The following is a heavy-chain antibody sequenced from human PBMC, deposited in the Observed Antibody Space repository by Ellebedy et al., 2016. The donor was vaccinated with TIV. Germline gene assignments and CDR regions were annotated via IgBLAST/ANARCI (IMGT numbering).Heavy chain of an antibody. CDR3: ASYRRQQPVGNDAFDI. V-gene: IGHV1-18*04. D-gene: IGHD6-13*01. CDR2: ISAYNGNT. CDR1: GYTFSSYG. J-gene: IGHJ3*02. Sequence: ASVKVSCKASGYTFSSYGISWVRQAPGQGLEWMGWISAYNGNTKYAHKLQGRVTLTTDKSTNTAYMELTSLTSYDTAVSFCASYRRQQPVGNDAFDIWGQGTMVTVSS.